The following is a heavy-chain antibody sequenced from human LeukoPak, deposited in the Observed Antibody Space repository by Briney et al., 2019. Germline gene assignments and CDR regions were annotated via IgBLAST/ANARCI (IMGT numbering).Heavy chain of an antibody. CDR3: ARELRAAPSAFDY. D-gene: IGHD3-10*01. V-gene: IGHV3-11*05. CDR2: ISSGGSYT. Sequence: GGSLRLSCAVSGFTFSDYSMSWIRQAPGKGLEWVSYISSGGSYTNYADPVKGRFTISRDNAKYSLYLQMNSLRSEDTAVYYCARELRAAPSAFDYWGQGTLVTVSS. J-gene: IGHJ4*02. CDR1: GFTFSDYS.